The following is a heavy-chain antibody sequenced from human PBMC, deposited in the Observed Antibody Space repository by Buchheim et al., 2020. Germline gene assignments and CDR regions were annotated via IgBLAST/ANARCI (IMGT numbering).Heavy chain of an antibody. J-gene: IGHJ4*02. Sequence: QVQLVESGGGVVQPGRSLRLSCAASGFTFSSYAMHWVRQAPGKGLEWVAVISYDGSNKYYADSVKGRFTISRDNSKNTLYLQMNSLRAEDTAVYYCARAYYDFWSGYYNYFDYWGQGTL. V-gene: IGHV3-30*04. CDR3: ARAYYDFWSGYYNYFDY. CDR2: ISYDGSNK. D-gene: IGHD3-3*01. CDR1: GFTFSSYA.